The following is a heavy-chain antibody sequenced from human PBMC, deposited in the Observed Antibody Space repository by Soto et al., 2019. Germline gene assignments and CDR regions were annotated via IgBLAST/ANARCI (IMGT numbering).Heavy chain of an antibody. CDR1: GYNFGTTW. V-gene: IGHV5-51*01. J-gene: IGHJ6*02. CDR2: IYPGDSDT. D-gene: IGHD2-2*01. CDR3: ASPGGAIDV. Sequence: PGKSLKISCKCSGYNFGTTWIGWVRQMPGKGLEWMGIIYPGDSDTRYSPSFQGQVIISVDKSITTAYVQWSSLKASDTATYYCASPGGAIDVWGQGTMVTVSS.